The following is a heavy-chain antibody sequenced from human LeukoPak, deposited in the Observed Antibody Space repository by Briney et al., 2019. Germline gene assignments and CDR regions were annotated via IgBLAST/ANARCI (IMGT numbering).Heavy chain of an antibody. J-gene: IGHJ4*02. CDR3: ARHGGSYSFDY. D-gene: IGHD1-26*01. CDR1: GGSISSGGYS. V-gene: IGHV4-30-4*07. Sequence: PSQTLSLTCAVSGGSISSGGYSWSWIRQPPGKGLEWIGYVYNSGGTNYNPSLKSRVTISIDTSKNQFSLKLSSVTAADTAVYYCARHGGSYSFDYWGQGTLVTVSS. CDR2: VYNSGGT.